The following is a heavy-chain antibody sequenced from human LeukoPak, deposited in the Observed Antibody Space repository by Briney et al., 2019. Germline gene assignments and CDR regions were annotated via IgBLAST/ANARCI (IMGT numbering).Heavy chain of an antibody. CDR3: ASGTTFDY. V-gene: IGHV1-2*02. J-gene: IGHJ4*02. D-gene: IGHD4-17*01. Sequence: GASVKVSCKASGSTFTCYYLPWVRQAPAQGLEWMGWFNPNSGGTNYAQKFQGRATMTRDTSISTAYMELSRLRSDDTAVYYCASGTTFDYWGQGTLVTVSS. CDR2: FNPNSGGT. CDR1: GSTFTCYY.